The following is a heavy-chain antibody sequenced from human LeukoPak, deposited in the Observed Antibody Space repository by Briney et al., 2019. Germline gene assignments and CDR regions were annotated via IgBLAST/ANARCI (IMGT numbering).Heavy chain of an antibody. V-gene: IGHV1-46*01. J-gene: IGHJ4*02. CDR3: VRELAGVYFDY. CDR1: GYTFSNYY. CDR2: INPSGGRS. Sequence: AAVKDSCKASGYTFSNYYIHWVRQAPGQGLEWMGKINPSGGRSVYAQKFQGRVTVTRDTSTSTVYMDLSSLRSEDAAVYYCVRELAGVYFDYWGEGTLVTLSS. D-gene: IGHD2-8*01.